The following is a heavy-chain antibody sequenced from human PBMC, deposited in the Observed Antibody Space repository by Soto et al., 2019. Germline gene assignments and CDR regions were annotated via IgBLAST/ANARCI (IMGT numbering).Heavy chain of an antibody. V-gene: IGHV3-48*01. J-gene: IGHJ4*02. CDR3: ARAYGGEFDY. CDR1: GFTFSSYS. D-gene: IGHD4-17*01. CDR2: ISSSSSTI. Sequence: EVQLVESGGGLVQPGGSLRLSCAASGFTFSSYSMNWVRQAPGKGLEWVSYISSSSSTIYYTNSVKGRFTISRDNAKNSLYLQMNSLRAEDTAVYYCARAYGGEFDYWGQGTLVTVSS.